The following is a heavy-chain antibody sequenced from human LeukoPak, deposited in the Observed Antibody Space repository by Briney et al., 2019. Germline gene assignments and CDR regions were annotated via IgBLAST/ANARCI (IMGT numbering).Heavy chain of an antibody. CDR1: SYNITTYG. V-gene: IGHV1-18*04. CDR3: ARDHYGSGTYYNNPRGSYFDY. Sequence: ASAKEFCKASSYNITTYGIISLLQAMGQELVWMGWIIVYSGNTNYAQKFQGRVTITADESTSTAYMELSSLRSEDTAVYYCARDHYGSGTYYNNPRGSYFDYWGQGALVTVSS. J-gene: IGHJ4*02. D-gene: IGHD3-10*01. CDR2: IIVYSGNT.